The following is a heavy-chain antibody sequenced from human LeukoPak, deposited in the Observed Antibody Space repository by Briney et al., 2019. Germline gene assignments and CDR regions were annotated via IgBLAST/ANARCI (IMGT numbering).Heavy chain of an antibody. J-gene: IGHJ6*03. V-gene: IGHV1-69*13. CDR2: IIPIFGTA. D-gene: IGHD7-27*01. Sequence: SVKVSCKASGGTFSSYAISWVRQAPGQGLEWMGGIIPIFGTANYAQKFQGRVTITADESTSTAYMELSSLRSEDTAVYYCARTFTGPTNDLYYMDVWGKGTTVTVSS. CDR1: GGTFSSYA. CDR3: ARTFTGPTNDLYYMDV.